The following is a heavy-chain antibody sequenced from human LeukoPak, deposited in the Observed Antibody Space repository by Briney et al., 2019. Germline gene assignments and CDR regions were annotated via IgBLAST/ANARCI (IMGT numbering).Heavy chain of an antibody. Sequence: GGSLRLSCVASGFTFSDYSMDWVRQSPGKGLEWVASISSSTTYIFYADSVKGRFTISRDNAKNSLYLQMNSLRAEDTAVYYCARDQSAVWFWGQTYDSSGLHAFDIWGQGTMVTVSS. CDR1: GFTFSDYS. D-gene: IGHD3-22*01. V-gene: IGHV3-21*01. J-gene: IGHJ3*02. CDR2: ISSSTTYI. CDR3: ARDQSAVWFWGQTYDSSGLHAFDI.